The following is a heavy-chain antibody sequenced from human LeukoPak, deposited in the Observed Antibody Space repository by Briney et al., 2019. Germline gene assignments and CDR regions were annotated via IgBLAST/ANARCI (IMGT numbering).Heavy chain of an antibody. CDR2: ISGSGGRA. Sequence: GGSLRLSCAASGFTFSRYAMSWVRQVAGKGLEWVSGISGSGGRAFPATSVKGRCTNSRDNSKNTLYLQISSRGAEDTAVYYCTRMRGQGVINNGLYYWGEGAPVTVSS. J-gene: IGHJ4*02. V-gene: IGHV3-23*01. CDR3: TRMRGQGVINNGLYY. D-gene: IGHD3-16*02. CDR1: GFTFSRYA.